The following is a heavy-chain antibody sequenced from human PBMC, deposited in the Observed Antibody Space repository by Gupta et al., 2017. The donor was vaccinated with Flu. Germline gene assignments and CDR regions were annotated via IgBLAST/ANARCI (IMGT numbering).Heavy chain of an antibody. CDR2: IYYSGST. D-gene: IGHD1-7*01. CDR3: ARVKGLELYYYYYYMDV. Sequence: QLQLQESGPGLVKPSETLSLTCTVSGGSISSSSYYWGWIRQPPGKGLEWIGSIYYSGSTYYNPSFKSRVTISVDTSKNQFSLKLSSVTAADTAVYYCARVKGLELYYYYYYMDVWGKGTTVTVSS. J-gene: IGHJ6*03. V-gene: IGHV4-39*01. CDR1: GGSISSSSYY.